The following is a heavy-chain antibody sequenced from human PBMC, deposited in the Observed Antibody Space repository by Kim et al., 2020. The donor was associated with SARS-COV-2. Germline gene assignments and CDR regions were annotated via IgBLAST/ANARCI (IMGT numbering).Heavy chain of an antibody. Sequence: ASVKVSCTASGYTFNSYDINWVRQASGQGLEWMGWMDPKSGSTGYAQKFQGRVTISRDTSTNTAYMELNSLRVEDTAVYYCSRSGRLDSWRPGTLVTISS. V-gene: IGHV1-8*03. D-gene: IGHD3-10*01. J-gene: IGHJ5*01. CDR3: SRSGRLDS. CDR1: GYTFNSYD. CDR2: MDPKSGST.